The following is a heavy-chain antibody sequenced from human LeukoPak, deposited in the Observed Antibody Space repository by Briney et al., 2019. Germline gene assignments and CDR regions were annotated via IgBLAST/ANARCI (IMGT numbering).Heavy chain of an antibody. J-gene: IGHJ5*02. CDR2: IYYSGIT. CDR3: ARYGRLRSSQSNWFDP. CDR1: GGXISTYY. V-gene: IGHV4-59*08. D-gene: IGHD1-26*01. Sequence: SETLSLTCTVSGGXISTYYCSWIRQPPGKGLEWIGYIYYSGITNYSPSLKSRVTMSVDTSKNQFTLKVNSVTAADTAVYYCARYGRLRSSQSNWFDPWGQGTLVTVSS.